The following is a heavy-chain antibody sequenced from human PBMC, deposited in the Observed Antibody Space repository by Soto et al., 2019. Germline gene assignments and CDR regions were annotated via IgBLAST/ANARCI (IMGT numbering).Heavy chain of an antibody. CDR3: VKEVEGFDF. J-gene: IGHJ4*02. CDR1: EFTFSSYG. D-gene: IGHD1-1*01. Sequence: GESLILSCLASEFTFSSYGMHWVRQAPGKGLEWVSSITRSDSRTFYADSVKGRFTISRDNAKNSLFLQMNSLRAEDSAVYYCVKEVEGFDFWGQGTLVTVSS. CDR2: ITRSDSRT. V-gene: IGHV3-21*01.